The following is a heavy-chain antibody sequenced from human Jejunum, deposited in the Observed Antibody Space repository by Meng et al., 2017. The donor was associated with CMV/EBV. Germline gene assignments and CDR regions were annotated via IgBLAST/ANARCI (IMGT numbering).Heavy chain of an antibody. Sequence: SSLSSSNMNGVSQAPGRGLKWVSSISSTGSYIYYADSVKGRFTISRDNAKDSLYLQRNSLRAEDTAVYYCAKQMPWNYYYGMDLWGQGTTVTVSS. V-gene: IGHV3-21*01. CDR2: ISSTGSYI. D-gene: IGHD2-2*01. CDR1: SSLSSSN. J-gene: IGHJ6*02. CDR3: AKQMPWNYYYGMDL.